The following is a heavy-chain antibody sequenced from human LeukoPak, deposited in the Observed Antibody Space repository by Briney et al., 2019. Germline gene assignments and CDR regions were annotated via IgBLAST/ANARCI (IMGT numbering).Heavy chain of an antibody. D-gene: IGHD5-18*01. CDR1: GFIFSDYA. J-gene: IGHJ4*02. CDR2: ISDSGRAT. CDR3: ARHDSFIPC. V-gene: IGHV3-23*01. Sequence: GGSLRLSCASSGFIFSDYAMSWVRQAPGKGLAGVSGISDSGRATHYADSVQGRYPISRDNSKKTVSPQVNSLTPEDKAVYFRARHDSFIPCWGPGTPVTVSP.